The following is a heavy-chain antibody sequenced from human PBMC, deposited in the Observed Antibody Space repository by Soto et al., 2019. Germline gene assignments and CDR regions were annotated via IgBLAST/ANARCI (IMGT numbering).Heavy chain of an antibody. V-gene: IGHV1-24*01. CDR3: ATGKQWLTRTGAFDI. D-gene: IGHD6-19*01. J-gene: IGHJ3*02. CDR1: GYTLTELS. Sequence: ASVKVSCKVSGYTLTELSMHWVRQAPGKGLEWMGGFDPEDGETIYAQKFQGRVTMTEDTSTDTAYMELSSLRSEDTAVYYCATGKQWLTRTGAFDIWGQGTMVTVSS. CDR2: FDPEDGET.